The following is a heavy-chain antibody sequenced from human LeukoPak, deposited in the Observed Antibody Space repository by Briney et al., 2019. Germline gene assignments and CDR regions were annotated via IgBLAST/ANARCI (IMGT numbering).Heavy chain of an antibody. D-gene: IGHD1-26*01. Sequence: SSQTLSLTCTVSGGSISSGSYYWSWIRQPAGKGLEWIGRIYTSGSTNYNPSLKSRVTISVDTSKNQFSLKLNSVTAADTAVYYCARDRSGSLLGAWGQGTLVTVSS. CDR1: GGSISSGSYY. CDR2: IYTSGST. CDR3: ARDRSGSLLGA. V-gene: IGHV4-61*02. J-gene: IGHJ4*02.